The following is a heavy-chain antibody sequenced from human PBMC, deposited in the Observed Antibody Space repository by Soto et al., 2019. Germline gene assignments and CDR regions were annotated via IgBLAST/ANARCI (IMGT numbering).Heavy chain of an antibody. CDR2: INAGNGNT. Sequence: QVQLVQSGAEVKKPGASVKVSCKASGYTFTSYAMHWVRQAPGQRLEWMGWINAGNGNTKYSQKFQGRVTITRDTSASTAYMELSSLRAEDTAVLYCARDLVGATAYWGQGTLVTVSS. D-gene: IGHD1-26*01. CDR3: ARDLVGATAY. CDR1: GYTFTSYA. V-gene: IGHV1-3*01. J-gene: IGHJ4*02.